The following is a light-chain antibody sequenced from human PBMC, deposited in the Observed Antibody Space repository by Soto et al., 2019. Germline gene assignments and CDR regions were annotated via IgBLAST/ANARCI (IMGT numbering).Light chain of an antibody. CDR1: QGISSY. J-gene: IGKJ1*01. Sequence: DIQLTQSPSFLSASVGDRVTITCRATQGISSYLAWYQQKPGKAPNLLIYAASSLQSGVPSRFSGSGSGTEFTLTISRLEPEDFAVYYCQQYGSSSWTFGQGTKVDIK. CDR3: QQYGSSSWT. CDR2: AAS. V-gene: IGKV1-9*01.